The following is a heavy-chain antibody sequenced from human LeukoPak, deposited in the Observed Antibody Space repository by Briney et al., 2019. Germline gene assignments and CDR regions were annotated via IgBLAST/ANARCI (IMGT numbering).Heavy chain of an antibody. V-gene: IGHV3-30*02. D-gene: IGHD3-22*01. CDR1: GFTFSSYG. J-gene: IGHJ5*02. CDR3: AKDRGSTLTYYYDSSFP. CDR2: IRYDGSNK. Sequence: GGSLRLSCAASGFTFSSYGMLWVRQAPGKGLEWVAFIRYDGSNKYYADSVKGRFTISRDYSKNTLYLQMNSLRAEDTAVYYCAKDRGSTLTYYYDSSFPWGQGTLVTVSS.